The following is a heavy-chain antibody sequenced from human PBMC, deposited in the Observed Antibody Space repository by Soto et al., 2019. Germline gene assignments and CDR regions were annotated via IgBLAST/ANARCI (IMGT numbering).Heavy chain of an antibody. CDR1: GGTFSSYT. J-gene: IGHJ6*03. D-gene: IGHD3-10*01. CDR2: IIPILGIA. Sequence: QVQLVQSGAEVKKPGSSVKVSCKASGGTFSSYTISWVRQAPGQGLEWMGRIIPILGIANYAQKFQGSVTITADKSTSTAYMELSSLRSEDTAVYYCARGGYYGSGSYYYMDVWGKGTTVTVSS. CDR3: ARGGYYGSGSYYYMDV. V-gene: IGHV1-69*02.